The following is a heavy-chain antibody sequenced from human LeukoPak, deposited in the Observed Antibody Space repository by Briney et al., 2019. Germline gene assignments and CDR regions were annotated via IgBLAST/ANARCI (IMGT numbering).Heavy chain of an antibody. CDR3: AKDRGYTGYDSGGIEF. D-gene: IGHD5-12*01. CDR1: GFTFRNYA. CDR2: XSYGDGTA. J-gene: IGHJ4*02. V-gene: IGHV3-23*01. Sequence: GGSLRLSCAASGFTFRNYAMNWVRQSPGKGLXXXXXXSYGDGTAFYAGSVKGRFIVSRDNSRSTLYLQMASLRAEDTAIYYCAKDRGYTGYDSGGIEFWGQGTLVTVSS.